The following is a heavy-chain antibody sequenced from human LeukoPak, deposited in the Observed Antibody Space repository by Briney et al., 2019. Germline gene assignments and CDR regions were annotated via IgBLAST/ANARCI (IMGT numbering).Heavy chain of an antibody. CDR3: AKSGYNRFDH. J-gene: IGHJ4*02. CDR2: IGYDGTNK. D-gene: IGHD5-24*01. CDR1: GFTFSSYG. V-gene: IGHV3-30*02. Sequence: PGGSLRLSCAASGFTFSSYGIHWVRQAPGKGLEWVAFIGYDGTNKYYADSVKGRFTISRDNSKNTLYLQMNSLRVEDTAVYYCAKSGYNRFDHWGQGTLVTVSS.